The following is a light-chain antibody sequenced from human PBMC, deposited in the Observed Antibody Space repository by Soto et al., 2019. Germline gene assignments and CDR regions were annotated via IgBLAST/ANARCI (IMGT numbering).Light chain of an antibody. Sequence: AIQMTQSPSSVSASVGDRVTITCRASQGIRNELGWYQQKPGKAPKLLIYSASSLQRGVPSRFSGSGSGTNFILPISGLQPEDFATYFCLQVSTYPRTFAQGPRV. CDR2: SAS. V-gene: IGKV1-6*01. J-gene: IGKJ1*01. CDR1: QGIRNE. CDR3: LQVSTYPRT.